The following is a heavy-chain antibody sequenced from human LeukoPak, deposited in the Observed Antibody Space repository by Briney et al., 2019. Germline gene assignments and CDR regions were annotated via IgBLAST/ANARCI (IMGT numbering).Heavy chain of an antibody. V-gene: IGHV3-30*01. J-gene: IGHJ6*03. CDR1: GFTFSSYA. CDR2: ISYDGSNK. Sequence: GRSLRLSCAASGFTFSSYAMHWVRQAPGKGLEWVAVISYDGSNKYYADSVKGRFTISRDNSKNTLYLQMNSLRAEDTAVYYCARAHIPPYYYYYYMDVWGKGTTVTVSS. D-gene: IGHD2-2*02. CDR3: ARAHIPPYYYYYYMDV.